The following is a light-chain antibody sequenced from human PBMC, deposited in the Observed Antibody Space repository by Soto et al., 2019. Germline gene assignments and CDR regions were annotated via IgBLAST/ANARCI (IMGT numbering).Light chain of an antibody. Sequence: EIVLTQSPATLSLSPGERATLSCWASQSVNSYLAWYQQKPVQAPRLLIYDASNRATGIPARFSGSRSGTDFTLTISSLEPEDSADYYCHQRSNWLIVGGGTKVEIK. CDR2: DAS. CDR3: HQRSNWLI. CDR1: QSVNSY. V-gene: IGKV3-11*01. J-gene: IGKJ4*01.